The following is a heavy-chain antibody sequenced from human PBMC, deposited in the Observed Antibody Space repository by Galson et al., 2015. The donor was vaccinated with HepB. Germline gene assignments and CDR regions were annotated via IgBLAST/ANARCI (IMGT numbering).Heavy chain of an antibody. CDR3: ARRGERIVGENWFDP. D-gene: IGHD1-26*01. J-gene: IGHJ5*02. V-gene: IGHV3-7*03. Sequence: LRLSCAASGFTFSSYWMSWVRQAPGKGLEWVANIKQDGSEKYYVDSVKGRFTISRDNAKNSLYLQMNSLRAEDTAVYYCARRGERIVGENWFDPWGQGTLVTVSS. CDR2: IKQDGSEK. CDR1: GFTFSSYW.